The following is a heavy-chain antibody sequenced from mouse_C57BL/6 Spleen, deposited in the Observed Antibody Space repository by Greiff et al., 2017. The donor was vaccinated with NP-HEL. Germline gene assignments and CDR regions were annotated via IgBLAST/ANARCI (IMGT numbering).Heavy chain of an antibody. D-gene: IGHD2-5*01. CDR1: GYTFTSYW. J-gene: IGHJ1*03. Sequence: QVQLQQPGAELVMPGASVKLSCKASGYTFTSYWMHWVKQRPRQGLEWIGEIDPSDSYTNYNQKFKGKSTLTVDKSSSTAYMQLSSLTSEDSAVYYCARAYYSNYNWYFDVWGTGTTVTVSS. CDR2: IDPSDSYT. V-gene: IGHV1-69*01. CDR3: ARAYYSNYNWYFDV.